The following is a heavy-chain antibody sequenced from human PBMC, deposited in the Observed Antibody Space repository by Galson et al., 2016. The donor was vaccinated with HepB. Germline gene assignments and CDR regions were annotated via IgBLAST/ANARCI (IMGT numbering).Heavy chain of an antibody. D-gene: IGHD3-3*01. CDR1: GYSFTNYA. CDR3: ARSFWSGPNYYYYSLDV. J-gene: IGHJ6*02. CDR2: INAGTSDT. Sequence: SVKVSCKASGYSFTNYAIHWVRQAPGHRPEWMGWINAGTSDTKYSQKFQGRLAITRNTSATTAYMELSSLRSEDTAVYFCARSFWSGPNYYYYSLDVWGQGTTVTVSS. V-gene: IGHV1-3*01.